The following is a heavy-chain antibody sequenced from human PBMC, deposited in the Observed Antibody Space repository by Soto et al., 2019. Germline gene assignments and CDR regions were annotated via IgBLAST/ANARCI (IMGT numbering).Heavy chain of an antibody. V-gene: IGHV3-30*18. CDR2: ISYAGTKT. CDR1: GFTFHSFG. CDR3: ANELFMAPYVTALLDS. Sequence: QVQLVESGGGVVHPGRSLRLSCVASGFTFHSFGMHWVRQAPGRGLEWVALISYAGTKTHYAASVKGRFTISRDNSKSPLLLHMNSLRTEDTAVYFCANELFMAPYVTALLDSWGQGTLVIVSS. J-gene: IGHJ4*02. D-gene: IGHD3-16*01.